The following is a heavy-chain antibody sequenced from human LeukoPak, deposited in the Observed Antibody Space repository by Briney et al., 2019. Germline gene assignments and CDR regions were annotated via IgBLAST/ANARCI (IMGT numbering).Heavy chain of an antibody. V-gene: IGHV3-21*01. CDR3: ARDMYGDYVYFDY. CDR1: GFTFSSYS. CDR2: ISSSSSYI. J-gene: IGHJ4*02. D-gene: IGHD4-17*01. Sequence: PGGSLRLSCAASGFTFSSYSMNWVRQAPGKGLEWVSSISSSSSYIYYADSVKGRFTISRDNAKNSLYLQMNSLRAEDTAVHYCARDMYGDYVYFDYWGQGTLVTVSS.